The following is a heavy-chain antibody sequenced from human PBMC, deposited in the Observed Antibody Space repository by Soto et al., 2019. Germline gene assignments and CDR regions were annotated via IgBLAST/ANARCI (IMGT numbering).Heavy chain of an antibody. CDR1: GGSISSSNW. Sequence: QVQLQESGPGLVKPSGTLSLTCAVSGGSISSSNWWSWVRQPPGKGLEWIGEIYHSGSTNYNPSLKSRVTISXXKXKXXFSLKLSSVTAADTAVYYCARLPRGYSGYVDNFDYWGQGTLVTVSS. CDR2: IYHSGST. V-gene: IGHV4-4*02. D-gene: IGHD5-12*01. CDR3: ARLPRGYSGYVDNFDY. J-gene: IGHJ4*02.